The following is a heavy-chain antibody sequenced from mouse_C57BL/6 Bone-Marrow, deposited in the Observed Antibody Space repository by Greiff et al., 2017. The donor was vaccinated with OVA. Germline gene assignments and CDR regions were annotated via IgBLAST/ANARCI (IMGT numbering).Heavy chain of an antibody. CDR2: IYPGSGST. V-gene: IGHV1-55*01. D-gene: IGHD1-1*01. CDR1: GYTFTSYW. J-gene: IGHJ4*01. Sequence: QVHVKQPGAELVKPGASVKMSCKASGYTFTSYWITWVKQRPGQGLEWIGDIYPGSGSTNYNEKFKSKATLTVDTSSSTAYMQLSSLTSEDSAVYYCARDYGSGAMDYWGQGTSVTVSS. CDR3: ARDYGSGAMDY.